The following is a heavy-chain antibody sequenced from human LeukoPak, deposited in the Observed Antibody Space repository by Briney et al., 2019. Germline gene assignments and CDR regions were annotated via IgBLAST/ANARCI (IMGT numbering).Heavy chain of an antibody. V-gene: IGHV4-34*01. D-gene: IGHD2-2*01. J-gene: IGHJ6*03. Sequence: SETLSLTCAVYGGSFSGYYWSWIRQPPGKGLEWIGEINHSGSTNYNPSLKSRVTISVDTSENQFSLKLSSVTAADTAVYYCARGNHQLLYYYYYMDVWGKGTTVTVSS. CDR1: GGSFSGYY. CDR3: ARGNHQLLYYYYYMDV. CDR2: INHSGST.